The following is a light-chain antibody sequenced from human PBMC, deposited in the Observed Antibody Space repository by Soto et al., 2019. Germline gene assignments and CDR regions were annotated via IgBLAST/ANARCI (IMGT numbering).Light chain of an antibody. CDR3: QQYGSSPT. J-gene: IGKJ1*01. CDR2: GAS. Sequence: EIVLTQSPGTLSLSPGERATLSCRASQSVSSSYLAWYQQKPGQAPRLLIYGASSRATGIPDRFSGSGSGTVFTLTISRLEPEDVAVYYCQQYGSSPTFGQGTKVEIK. CDR1: QSVSSSY. V-gene: IGKV3-20*01.